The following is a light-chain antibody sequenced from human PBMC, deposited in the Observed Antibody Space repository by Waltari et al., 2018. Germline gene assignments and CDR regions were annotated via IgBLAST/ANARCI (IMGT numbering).Light chain of an antibody. Sequence: EIVLTQSPGTLSLSPGERATLFCRASKSFTRYLAWYQHRPGQPPRLLIYDASTRAAGVADRFSSSGSCTDCSLTISRLEPEDFAVYYCQHYVSLPVTFGQGTSVEI. CDR2: DAS. CDR1: KSFTRY. CDR3: QHYVSLPVT. V-gene: IGKV3-20*01. J-gene: IGKJ1*01.